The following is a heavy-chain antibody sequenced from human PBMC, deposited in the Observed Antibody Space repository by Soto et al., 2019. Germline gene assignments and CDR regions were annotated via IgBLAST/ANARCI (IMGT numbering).Heavy chain of an antibody. CDR1: GFTVSSNY. Sequence: GGSLRLSCAASGFTVSSNYMSWVRQAPGKGLEWVSVIYSGGSTYYADSVKGRFTISRDNSKNTLYLQMNSLRAEDTAVYYCARVDYYDSTGHNWFDPWGQGTLVTVSS. D-gene: IGHD3-22*01. J-gene: IGHJ5*02. V-gene: IGHV3-53*01. CDR3: ARVDYYDSTGHNWFDP. CDR2: IYSGGST.